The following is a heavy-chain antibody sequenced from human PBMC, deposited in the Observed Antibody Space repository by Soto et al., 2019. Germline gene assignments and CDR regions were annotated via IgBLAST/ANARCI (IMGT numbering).Heavy chain of an antibody. CDR2: ISGSGGST. V-gene: IGHV3-23*01. D-gene: IGHD3-10*01. J-gene: IGHJ4*02. Sequence: GGSLRLSCAASGFTFSSYAMSWVRQAPGKGLEWVSAISGSGGSTYYADCVKGRFTISRDNSKNTLYLQMNSLRAEDTAVYYCANYGSGSYYQPDYFDYWGQGTLVTVSS. CDR1: GFTFSSYA. CDR3: ANYGSGSYYQPDYFDY.